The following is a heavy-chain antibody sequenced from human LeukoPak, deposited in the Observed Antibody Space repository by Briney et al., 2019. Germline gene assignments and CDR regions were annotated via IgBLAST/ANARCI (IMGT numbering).Heavy chain of an antibody. CDR3: ARDGYYYDSGGYFRYARCDF. V-gene: IGHV1-18*01. CDR2: INTYNGNT. J-gene: IGHJ4*02. CDR1: GYTFTSHG. Sequence: GASVTVSCKVSGYTFTSHGITWVRQAPGQGLEWMGWINTYNGNTNYEQKVQGRVTMTTDTSTSTAYMELRGLTSDDTAVYYCARDGYYYDSGGYFRYARCDFWGQGTLVTVSS. D-gene: IGHD3-22*01.